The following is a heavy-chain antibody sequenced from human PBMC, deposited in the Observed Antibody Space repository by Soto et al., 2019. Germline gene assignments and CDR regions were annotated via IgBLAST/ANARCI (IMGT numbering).Heavy chain of an antibody. CDR1: GFTFSSYW. J-gene: IGHJ6*04. CDR3: ARDIWGGPDL. Sequence: VQLVESGGGLVQPGGSLRLSCAASGFTFSSYWMQWVRQTPGKGLVWVGRITNDGKSAYYADSVKGRFTISRDNAKNTLYLQMNGMRDDDTSVFYCARDIWGGPDLWGTGTAVIVTS. CDR2: ITNDGKSA. V-gene: IGHV3-74*01. D-gene: IGHD3-3*01.